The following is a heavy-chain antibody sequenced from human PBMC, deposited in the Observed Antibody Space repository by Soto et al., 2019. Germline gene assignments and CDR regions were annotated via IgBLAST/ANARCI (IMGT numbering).Heavy chain of an antibody. D-gene: IGHD2-8*01. CDR1: GYSFTSYW. J-gene: IGHJ6*01. CDR3: ARSDYCTNGVCYSGMDV. V-gene: IGHV5-10-1*01. Sequence: GESLKISCKGSGYSFTSYWISWVRQMPGKGLEWMGRIDPSDSYTNYSPSFQGHVTISADKSISTAYLQWSSPKASDTAMYYCARSDYCTNGVCYSGMDVWGQGTTVTVSS. CDR2: IDPSDSYT.